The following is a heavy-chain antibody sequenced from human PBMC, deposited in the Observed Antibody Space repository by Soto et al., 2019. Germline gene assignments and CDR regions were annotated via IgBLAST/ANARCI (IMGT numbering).Heavy chain of an antibody. CDR2: ISDDGSSK. J-gene: IGHJ5*02. D-gene: IGHD4-17*01. V-gene: IGHV3-30-3*01. CDR1: GFIFNTYP. Sequence: QVQLVESGGGVVQPGRSLRLSCAASGFIFNTYPMHWVRQAPGKGLEWVALISDDGSSKYYADSVKGRFTISRDNSKNTLYLQMNSLSAEDTAVYYCTRAYLTVTLSVFDPWGQGTLVTVSS. CDR3: TRAYLTVTLSVFDP.